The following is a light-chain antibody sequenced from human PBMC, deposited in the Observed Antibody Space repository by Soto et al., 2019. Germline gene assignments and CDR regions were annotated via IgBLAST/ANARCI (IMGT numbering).Light chain of an antibody. Sequence: QSVLTQPASVSGSPGQSITISCTGTSGDVGGYNYVSWYQQHPGKAPKLMTYDVSNRPSGVSNRFSGSKSGNTASLTISGLQAEDEADYYCSSYTSSSTYVFGTGTKVTVL. V-gene: IGLV2-14*01. CDR2: DVS. CDR3: SSYTSSSTYV. CDR1: SGDVGGYNY. J-gene: IGLJ1*01.